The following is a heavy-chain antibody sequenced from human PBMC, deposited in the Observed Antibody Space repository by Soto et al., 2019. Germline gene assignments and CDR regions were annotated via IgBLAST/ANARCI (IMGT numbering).Heavy chain of an antibody. CDR1: GGSISSYY. J-gene: IGHJ4*02. CDR2: IYYSGST. V-gene: IGHV4-59*01. CDR3: LRHHAYSNYYFDY. Sequence: SETLSLTCTVSGGSISSYYWSWIRQPPGKGLEWIGYIYYSGSTNYNPSLKSRVTISVDTSKNQFSLKLSSVTAADTAVYYFLRHHAYSNYYFDYWGQGTLVTVSS. D-gene: IGHD4-4*01.